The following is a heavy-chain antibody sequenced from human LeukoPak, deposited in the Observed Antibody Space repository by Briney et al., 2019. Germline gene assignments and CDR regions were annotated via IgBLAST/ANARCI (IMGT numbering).Heavy chain of an antibody. CDR3: ARLSSTISIDY. CDR2: IYHSGST. CDR1: GYSISSGYY. D-gene: IGHD3-9*01. J-gene: IGHJ4*02. Sequence: PSETLSLTCTVSGYSISSGYYWGWIRQPPGKGLEWIGSIYHSGSTYYNPSLKSRVTISVDTSKNQFSLKLSSVTAADTAVYYCARLSSTISIDYWGQGTLVTVSS. V-gene: IGHV4-38-2*02.